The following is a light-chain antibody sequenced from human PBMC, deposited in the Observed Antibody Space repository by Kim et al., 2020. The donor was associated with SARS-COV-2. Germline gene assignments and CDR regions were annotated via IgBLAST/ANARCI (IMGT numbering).Light chain of an antibody. CDR1: QSVGDF. V-gene: IGKV3-11*01. J-gene: IGKJ5*01. Sequence: SLSPGEGPTLSRRASQSVGDFLAWYQQRPGQPPRLLIYDASKRATGIPTRFSGSGSGTDFTLTVTTLEPEDFALYYCQRTSWPITFGQGTRLEIK. CDR2: DAS. CDR3: QRTSWPIT.